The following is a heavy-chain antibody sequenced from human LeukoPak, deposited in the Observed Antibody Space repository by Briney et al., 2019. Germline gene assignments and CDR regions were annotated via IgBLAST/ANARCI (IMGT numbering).Heavy chain of an antibody. J-gene: IGHJ4*02. Sequence: ASVKVSCKASGGTFSSYAISWVRQAPGQGLEWMGRIIPILGIANYAQKFQGRVTITADKSTSTAYMELSSLRSEDTAVYYCARDQSRVYYDSSGFVYWGQGTLVTVSS. CDR3: ARDQSRVYYDSSGFVY. D-gene: IGHD3-22*01. V-gene: IGHV1-69*04. CDR1: GGTFSSYA. CDR2: IIPILGIA.